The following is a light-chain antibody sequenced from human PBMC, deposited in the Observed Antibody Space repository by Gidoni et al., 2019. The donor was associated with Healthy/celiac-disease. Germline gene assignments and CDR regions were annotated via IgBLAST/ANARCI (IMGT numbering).Light chain of an antibody. CDR1: ALPKQY. Sequence: SSELTQPPSVSVSPGQTARITCSGAALPKQYAYWYQQKPGQAPVLVIYKDSERPSGIPERFSGSSSGTTGTLTISGVQAEDEADYYCQSADSSGTYVVFGGGTKLTVL. V-gene: IGLV3-25*03. CDR3: QSADSSGTYVV. CDR2: KDS. J-gene: IGLJ2*01.